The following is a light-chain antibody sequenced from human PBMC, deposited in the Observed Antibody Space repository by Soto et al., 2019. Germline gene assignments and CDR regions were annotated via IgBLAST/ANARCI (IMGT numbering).Light chain of an antibody. J-gene: IGLJ2*01. CDR3: YSTDNSGNHSGV. Sequence: SYELTQPPSVSVSPGQTARLTCAGDAFPKKYAYWYQQKSGQAPVLVLHEDTKRPSGIPERVSGSSSGTMATLTISGAQVEEEPDYYCYSTDNSGNHSGVFGGGTKLTVL. CDR1: AFPKKY. V-gene: IGLV3-10*01. CDR2: EDT.